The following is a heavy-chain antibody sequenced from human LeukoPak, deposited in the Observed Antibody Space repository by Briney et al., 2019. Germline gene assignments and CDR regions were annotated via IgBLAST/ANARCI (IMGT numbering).Heavy chain of an antibody. V-gene: IGHV3-74*01. CDR1: GFNFNDYD. D-gene: IGHD3-10*01. CDR2: IYSDGSRT. Sequence: PGGSLRLSCAASGFNFNDYDINWVRQVPGKGLVWVSRIYSDGSRTTYADSVKGRFTISGDNAKNTLYLQMNRLRAEDTAVYYCARKTYYYGSGSGGGFDPWGQGTLVTVSS. CDR3: ARKTYYYGSGSGGGFDP. J-gene: IGHJ5*02.